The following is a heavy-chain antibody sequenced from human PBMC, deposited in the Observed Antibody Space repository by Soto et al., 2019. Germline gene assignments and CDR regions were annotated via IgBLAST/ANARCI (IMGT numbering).Heavy chain of an antibody. CDR1: GGTFSSYA. D-gene: IGHD3-10*01. CDR3: ARDEYYYGFGY. Sequence: GASVEVSCKASGGTFSSYAISWVRQAPGQGLEWMGGIIPIFGTANYAQKFQGRVTITADESTSTAYMELSSLRSEDTAVYYCARDEYYYGFGYWGQGTLVTVSS. V-gene: IGHV1-69*13. J-gene: IGHJ4*02. CDR2: IIPIFGTA.